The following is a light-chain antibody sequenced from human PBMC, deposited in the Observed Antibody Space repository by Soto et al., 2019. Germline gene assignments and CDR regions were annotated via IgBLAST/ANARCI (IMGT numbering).Light chain of an antibody. V-gene: IGKV1D-12*01. CDR1: QSVRSW. J-gene: IGKJ4*01. Sequence: DIQMTQSPSSVSASLGARVAMPSRASQSVRSWLVWYQQKPGKAPKLLIYAASSLQSGVPSRFSGSGSGTDYTLTISSLQPEDFATYYCLQANSFPLTFGGGTNVDI. CDR3: LQANSFPLT. CDR2: AAS.